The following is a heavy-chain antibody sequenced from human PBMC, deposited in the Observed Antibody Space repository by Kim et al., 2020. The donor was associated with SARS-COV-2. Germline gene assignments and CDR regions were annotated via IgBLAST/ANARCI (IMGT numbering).Heavy chain of an antibody. CDR3: ARERAYCGGDCYFGNWFDP. CDR2: ISSSSSYT. D-gene: IGHD2-21*02. V-gene: IGHV3-11*06. J-gene: IGHJ5*02. CDR1: GFTFSDYY. Sequence: GGSLRLSCAASGFTFSDYYMSWIRQAPGKGLEWVSYISSSSSYTNYADSVKGRFTISRDNAKNSLYLQMNSLRAEDTAVYYCARERAYCGGDCYFGNWFDPWGQGTLVTVSS.